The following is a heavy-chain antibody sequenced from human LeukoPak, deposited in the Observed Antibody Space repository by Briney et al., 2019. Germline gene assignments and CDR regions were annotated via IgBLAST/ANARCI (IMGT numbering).Heavy chain of an antibody. V-gene: IGHV3-23*01. Sequence: GGSLRLSCAASGFTFTSYGMSWVRQAPGKGLEWVSAISGSGGTTYYADSVKGRCTISRDNSKNTLYLQMNSLRADDTAVYFCATRSSYYYYMDVWGKGTTVTISS. J-gene: IGHJ6*03. CDR1: GFTFTSYG. CDR3: ATRSSYYYYMDV. CDR2: ISGSGGTT.